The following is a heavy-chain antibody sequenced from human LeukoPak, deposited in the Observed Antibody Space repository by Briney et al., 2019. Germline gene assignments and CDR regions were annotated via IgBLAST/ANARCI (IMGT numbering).Heavy chain of an antibody. D-gene: IGHD6-6*01. CDR3: ARELAAPTEAYFDY. V-gene: IGHV1-69*06. CDR2: IIPIFGTA. J-gene: IGHJ4*02. CDR1: GGTFSSYA. Sequence: SVKVSCKASGGTFSSYAISWVRQAPGQGLEWMGGIIPIFGTANYAQKFQGRVTIIADKSTSTAYMELSSLRSEDTAVYYCARELAAPTEAYFDYWGQGTLVTVSS.